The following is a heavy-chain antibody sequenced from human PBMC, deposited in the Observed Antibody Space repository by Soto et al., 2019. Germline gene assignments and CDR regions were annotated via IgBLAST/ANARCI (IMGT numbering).Heavy chain of an antibody. CDR1: GFTFSSYA. Sequence: GGSLRLSCAASGFTFSSYAMSWVRQAPGKGLEWVSAISGSGGSTYYADSVKGRFTTSRDNSKNTLYLQMNSLRAEDTAVYYCAKVNAPPTNLRFLEWLPDYYYGMDVWGQGTTVTVSS. J-gene: IGHJ6*02. CDR3: AKVNAPPTNLRFLEWLPDYYYGMDV. D-gene: IGHD3-3*01. CDR2: ISGSGGST. V-gene: IGHV3-23*01.